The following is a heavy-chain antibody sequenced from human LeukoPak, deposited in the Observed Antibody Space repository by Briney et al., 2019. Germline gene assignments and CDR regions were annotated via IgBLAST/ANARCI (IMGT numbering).Heavy chain of an antibody. CDR1: GFSFSDYN. Sequence: GGSLRLSCAASGFSFSDYNMNWVRQAPGKGLEWVAYISSSGSTIYYADSVKGRFTVSMDNAKNSLYLQMNSLRAEDTAVYYCARETGRDYYFDYWGQGTLVTVSS. CDR2: ISSSGSTI. CDR3: ARETGRDYYFDY. J-gene: IGHJ4*02. V-gene: IGHV3-11*04. D-gene: IGHD5-24*01.